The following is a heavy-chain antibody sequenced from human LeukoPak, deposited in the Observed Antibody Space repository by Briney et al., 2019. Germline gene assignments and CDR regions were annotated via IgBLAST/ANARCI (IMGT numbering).Heavy chain of an antibody. CDR1: VVSIRSYW. Sequence: SETLSLTCDVSVVSIRSYWWSWVRRPAGKGLEWIGRIYTTWRPNYSPSFQSRVTMSIDMSNNQFSPTLSSLTASDQAVFFFARSGYTISAYPSDLWGQGAPVTVSS. CDR2: IYTTWRP. CDR3: ARSGYTISAYPSDL. J-gene: IGHJ4*02. V-gene: IGHV4-4*07. D-gene: IGHD5-18*01.